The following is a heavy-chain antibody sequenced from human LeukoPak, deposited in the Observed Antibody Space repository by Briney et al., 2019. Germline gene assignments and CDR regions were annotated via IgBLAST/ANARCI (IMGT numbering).Heavy chain of an antibody. CDR2: IYPGDSET. V-gene: IGHV5-51*01. CDR3: ARKSGPFDY. CDR1: GYSFTSYW. J-gene: IGHJ4*02. Sequence: ESLTLSCKGSGYSFTSYWIGWLRQMPGKGLEWMGIIYPGDSETRYSPSFQGQVTMSADKSISTAYLQWSSLKASDTAMYYCARKSGPFDYWGQGTLVTVSS.